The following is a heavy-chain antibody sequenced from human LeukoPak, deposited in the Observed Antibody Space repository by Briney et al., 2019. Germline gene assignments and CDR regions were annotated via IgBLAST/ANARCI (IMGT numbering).Heavy chain of an antibody. V-gene: IGHV1-18*01. J-gene: IGHJ4*02. Sequence: ASVKVSCKASGYTFTSYGISWVRQAPGQGLEWMGWISAYNGNTNYAQKLQGRVTMTTDTSTSTAYMELRSLRSDDTAVYYCARIVYYYDSSGGYFDYWGQGTLVTVSS. CDR3: ARIVYYYDSSGGYFDY. CDR2: ISAYNGNT. D-gene: IGHD3-22*01. CDR1: GYTFTSYG.